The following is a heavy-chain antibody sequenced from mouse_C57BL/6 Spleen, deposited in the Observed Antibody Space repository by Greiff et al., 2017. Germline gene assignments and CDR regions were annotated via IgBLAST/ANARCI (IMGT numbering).Heavy chain of an antibody. J-gene: IGHJ3*01. CDR2: ISSGGSYT. D-gene: IGHD4-1*01. CDR1: GFTFSSYG. V-gene: IGHV5-6*01. Sequence: EVKLMESGGDLVKPGGSLKLSCAASGFTFSSYGMSWVRQTPDKRLEWVGTISSGGSYTYYPDSVKGRFTISRDNARNTLYLQMSSLKSEDTAMYYCAGEGNWDDRAYWGQGTLVTVSA. CDR3: AGEGNWDDRAY.